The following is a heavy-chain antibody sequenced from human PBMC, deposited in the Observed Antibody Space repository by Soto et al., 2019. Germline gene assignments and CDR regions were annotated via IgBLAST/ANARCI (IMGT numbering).Heavy chain of an antibody. D-gene: IGHD6-6*01. CDR2: ISYDGSNK. J-gene: IGHJ4*02. Sequence: GGSLRLSCAASGFTFSSYAMSWVRQAPGKGLEWVAVISYDGSNKYYADSVKGRFTISRDNSKNTLYLQMNSLRAEDTAVYYCAKDLYEDSSSDDYWGQGTLVTVSS. CDR3: AKDLYEDSSSDDY. V-gene: IGHV3-30*18. CDR1: GFTFSSYA.